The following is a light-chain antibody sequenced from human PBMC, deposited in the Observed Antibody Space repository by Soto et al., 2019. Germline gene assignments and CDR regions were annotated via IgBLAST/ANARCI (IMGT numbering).Light chain of an antibody. V-gene: IGKV3-20*01. CDR2: GAS. CDR1: QSLSSSQ. J-gene: IGKJ4*01. CDR3: QRYGSSVT. Sequence: IVLTQSPGTLSLSPGEGATLSCRASQSLSSSQLAWYQQAPGQAPRLLVYGASSRATGIPDRFSGSGSGTDFTLTISRLEPEDFAVYYCQRYGSSVTFGGGTKVEIK.